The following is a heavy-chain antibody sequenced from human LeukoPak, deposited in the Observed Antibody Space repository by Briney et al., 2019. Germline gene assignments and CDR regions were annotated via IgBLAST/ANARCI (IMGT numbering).Heavy chain of an antibody. CDR2: ISYDGSNK. Sequence: PGGSLRLSCAASGFTFSSYGMHWVRQAPGKGLEWVAVISYDGSNKYYADSVKGRFTISRDNSKNTLYLQMNSLRAEDTAVYYCAKGESVDYWGQGTPVTVSS. CDR1: GFTFSSYG. J-gene: IGHJ4*02. V-gene: IGHV3-30*18. CDR3: AKGESVDY.